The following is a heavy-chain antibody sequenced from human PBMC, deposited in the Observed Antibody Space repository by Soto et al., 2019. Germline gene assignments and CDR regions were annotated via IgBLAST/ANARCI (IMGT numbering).Heavy chain of an antibody. Sequence: QVQLVQSGAEVKKPGASVKVSCKASGYPFSSIGISWVRQAPGQGLEWMGWISPYNRNTYYAQRLQGIVTMTTDTSTSTAYMELRSLGSDDTAVYFCARDLDGSGNYYTDYWGQGTLVTVSS. CDR3: ARDLDGSGNYYTDY. D-gene: IGHD3-10*01. J-gene: IGHJ4*02. V-gene: IGHV1-18*01. CDR2: ISPYNRNT. CDR1: GYPFSSIG.